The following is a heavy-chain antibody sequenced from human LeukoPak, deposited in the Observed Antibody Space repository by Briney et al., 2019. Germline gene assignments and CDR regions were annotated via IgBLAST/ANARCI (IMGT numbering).Heavy chain of an antibody. D-gene: IGHD6-13*01. V-gene: IGHV3-23*01. CDR3: AKDQAAAGFHYFDY. CDR2: ISGSGGST. J-gene: IGHJ4*02. CDR1: GFTFSSYA. Sequence: GGSLRLSCAASGFTFSSYAMSWVRQAPGKGLEWVSAISGSGGSTYYADSVKGRFTISRDNSKNTLYLQMNRLRAEDTAVYYCAKDQAAAGFHYFDYWGQGTLVTVSS.